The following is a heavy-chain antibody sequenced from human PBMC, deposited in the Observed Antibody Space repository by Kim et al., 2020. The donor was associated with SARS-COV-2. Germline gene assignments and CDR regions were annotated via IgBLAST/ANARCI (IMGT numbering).Heavy chain of an antibody. CDR3: AKDTGYYYGSGSYPNWFDP. CDR1: GFTFSSYA. V-gene: IGHV3-23*01. CDR2: ISGSGGST. J-gene: IGHJ5*02. D-gene: IGHD3-10*01. Sequence: GGSLRLSCAASGFTFSSYAMSWVRQAPGKGLEWVSAISGSGGSTYYADSVKGRFTISRDNSKNTLYLQMNSLRAEDTAVYYCAKDTGYYYGSGSYPNWFDPWGQGTLVTVSS.